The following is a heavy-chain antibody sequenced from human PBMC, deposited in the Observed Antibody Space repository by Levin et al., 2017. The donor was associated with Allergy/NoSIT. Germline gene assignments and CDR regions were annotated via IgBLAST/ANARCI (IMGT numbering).Heavy chain of an antibody. V-gene: IGHV3-23*01. CDR3: AKDRNRMRLVVTASDF. CDR2: ISGSGGST. Sequence: ETLSLTCAASGFSFNSYGMSWVRQAPGKGLEWVSVISGSGGSTYYADSVKGRFTISRDNSKNPLYLQMDSLRAEDTAVYYCAKDRNRMRLVVTASDFWGQGTLVTVSS. CDR1: GFSFNSYG. D-gene: IGHD2-21*02. J-gene: IGHJ4*02.